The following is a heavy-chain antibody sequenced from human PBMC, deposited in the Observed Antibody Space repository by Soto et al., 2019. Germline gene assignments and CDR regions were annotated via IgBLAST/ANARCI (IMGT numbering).Heavy chain of an antibody. CDR1: GYRFTSYW. CDR3: ARALGGHTAMVSFIDY. D-gene: IGHD5-18*01. Sequence: PGESLKISCKCSGYRFTSYWIGWVRQMPGKGLEWMGIIYPGDSDTRYSPSFQGQVTISADKSISTAYLQWSSLKASDTAMYYCARALGGHTAMVSFIDYWGQGTLVTVSS. CDR2: IYPGDSDT. V-gene: IGHV5-51*01. J-gene: IGHJ4*02.